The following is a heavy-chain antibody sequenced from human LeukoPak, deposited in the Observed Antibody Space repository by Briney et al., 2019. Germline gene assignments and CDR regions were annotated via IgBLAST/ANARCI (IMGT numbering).Heavy chain of an antibody. CDR3: AKVAGDRLDS. Sequence: ASVRVSCKASGYTFDTYGFCWVRQAPGHGLEWMGWISANNEKTDFAQKFQGRVTLTTDTSTTTAYMELTGLRPDDTAVYYCAKVAGDRLDSWGQGTLVTVSS. J-gene: IGHJ5*02. CDR2: ISANNEKT. V-gene: IGHV1-18*01. CDR1: GYTFDTYG. D-gene: IGHD6-19*01.